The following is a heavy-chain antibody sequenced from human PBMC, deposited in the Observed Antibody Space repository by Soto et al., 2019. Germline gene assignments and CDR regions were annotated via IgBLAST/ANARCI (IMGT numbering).Heavy chain of an antibody. J-gene: IGHJ3*02. CDR2: IYHSGST. CDR3: ARYCGGGSCYLGAFDI. CDR1: GVSINSANW. Sequence: QMQLQESGPGLVKPSGTLSLTCNVSGVSINSANWWTWVRQSPGKGLEWIGEIYHSGSTNFNPSLKSRVTISVDNSKNQFYLELTSVTAADTAVYYCARYCGGGSCYLGAFDIWGQGTMVTVSS. V-gene: IGHV4-4*02. D-gene: IGHD2-15*01.